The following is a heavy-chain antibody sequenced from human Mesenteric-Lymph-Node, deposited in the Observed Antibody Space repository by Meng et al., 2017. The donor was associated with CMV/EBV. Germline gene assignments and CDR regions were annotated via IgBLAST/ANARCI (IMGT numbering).Heavy chain of an antibody. CDR2: ISSSYI. CDR3: ARFYSGYDSFDY. V-gene: IGHV3-21*06. Sequence: GGSLRLSCAASGFTFSRYSVNWVRQAPGKGLEWVSYISSSYIYYADSVKGRFTISRDNAKNSLYLQMNSLRAEDTAVYYCARFYSGYDSFDYWGQGTLVTVSS. CDR1: GFTFSRYS. D-gene: IGHD5-12*01. J-gene: IGHJ4*02.